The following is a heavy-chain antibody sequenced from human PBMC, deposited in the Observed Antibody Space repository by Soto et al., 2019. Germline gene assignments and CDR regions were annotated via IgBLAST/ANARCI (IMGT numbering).Heavy chain of an antibody. V-gene: IGHV1-2*04. CDR3: ARTLLTSAYYMDF. J-gene: IGHJ6*03. CDR2: INPNSGGT. Sequence: ASVKVSCKASGYTFTGYYMHWARQAPGQGLEWMGWINPNSGGTNYAQKFQGWVTMTRDTSISTAYMELSRLRSDDTAVYYCARTLLTSAYYMDFWGKGTTVTVSS. CDR1: GYTFTGYY. D-gene: IGHD7-27*01.